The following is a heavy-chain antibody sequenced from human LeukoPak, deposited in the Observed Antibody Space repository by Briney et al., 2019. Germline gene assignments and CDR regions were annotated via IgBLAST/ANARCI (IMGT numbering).Heavy chain of an antibody. J-gene: IGHJ4*02. V-gene: IGHV1-8*03. CDR1: GYTFTSYD. Sequence: ASVKVSCKAAGYTFTSYDINWVRQATGQGLEWMGWMNPNSGNTGYAQKFQGRVTITRNTSISTAYMELSSLRSEDTAVYYCARWRRDLAGTDYWGQGTLVTVSS. CDR3: ARWRRDLAGTDY. D-gene: IGHD1-1*01. CDR2: MNPNSGNT.